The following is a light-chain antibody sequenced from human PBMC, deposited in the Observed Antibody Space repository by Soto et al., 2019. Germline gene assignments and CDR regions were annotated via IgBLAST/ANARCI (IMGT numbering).Light chain of an antibody. J-gene: IGKJ1*01. CDR3: QQYNSYWT. CDR1: QGISNY. Sequence: IQMTQSPSSLSASVGDGVTITCRASQGISNYLAWYQQKPGKVPKLLIYDASSLESGVPSRFSGSGSGTEFTLTINSLQPDDFATYYCQQYNSYWTFGQGTKVDIK. V-gene: IGKV1-13*02. CDR2: DAS.